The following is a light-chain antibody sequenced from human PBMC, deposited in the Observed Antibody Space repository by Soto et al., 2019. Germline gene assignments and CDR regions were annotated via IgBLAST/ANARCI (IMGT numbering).Light chain of an antibody. CDR2: GIS. V-gene: IGKV3D-15*01. CDR3: KQYKEWPPFT. Sequence: EIVMTHSPATLSVSPCERATLSFSASQSVNSNYLAWYQQKPGQAPRLLIYGISKRATDIPDRFSGSGSGTEFTLSISSLQSEDFAVYYCKQYKEWPPFTFGQGTRLEIK. J-gene: IGKJ5*01. CDR1: QSVNSN.